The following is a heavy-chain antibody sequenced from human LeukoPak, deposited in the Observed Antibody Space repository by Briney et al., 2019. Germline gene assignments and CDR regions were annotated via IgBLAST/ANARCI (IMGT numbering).Heavy chain of an antibody. CDR3: ARVAINDYGDYFDY. J-gene: IGHJ4*02. CDR2: ISSSDSTI. V-gene: IGHV3-48*03. CDR1: GFTFSSYA. D-gene: IGHD4-17*01. Sequence: PGGSLRLSCAASGFTFSSYAMSWVRQAPGKGLEWVSAISSSDSTIYYADSVKGRFTISRDNAKNSLYLQMNSLRAEDTAVYYCARVAINDYGDYFDYWGQGTLVTVSS.